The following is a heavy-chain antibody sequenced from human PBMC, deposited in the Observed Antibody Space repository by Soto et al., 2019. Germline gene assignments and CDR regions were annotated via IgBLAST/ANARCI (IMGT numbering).Heavy chain of an antibody. CDR3: ARVRYDILTVADYGMDV. J-gene: IGHJ6*02. CDR2: ISYDGSNK. V-gene: IGHV3-30-3*01. D-gene: IGHD3-9*01. Sequence: GGSLRLSCAASGFTFSSYAMHWVRQAPGKGLEWVAVISYDGSNKYYADSVKGRFTISRDNSKNTLYLQMNSLRAEDTAVYYCARVRYDILTVADYGMDVWGQGTTVTVSS. CDR1: GFTFSSYA.